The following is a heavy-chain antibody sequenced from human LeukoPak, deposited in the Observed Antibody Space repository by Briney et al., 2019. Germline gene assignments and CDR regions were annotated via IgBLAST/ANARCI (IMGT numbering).Heavy chain of an antibody. V-gene: IGHV3-23*01. CDR2: IGSLSIGS. Sequence: PGGSLRLSCAASGFTFSNYAMSWVRQAPGKGLEWVPGIGSLSIGSYYADSVKGRFTISRDNSKNTLYLQMNSLRAEDTAVYYCAKKGLVGTTDLRAFDYWGQGTLVTVSS. CDR1: GFTFSNYA. CDR3: AKKGLVGTTDLRAFDY. D-gene: IGHD1-26*01. J-gene: IGHJ4*02.